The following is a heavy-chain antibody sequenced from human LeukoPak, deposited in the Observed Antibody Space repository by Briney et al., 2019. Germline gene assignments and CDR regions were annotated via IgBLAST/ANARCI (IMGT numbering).Heavy chain of an antibody. CDR1: GYTFTSYD. J-gene: IGHJ4*02. D-gene: IGHD6-19*01. Sequence: GASVTVSCKASGYTFTSYDINWVRQATGQGLEWKGWMNPNSGNTGYAQKFQGRVTMTRNTSISTAYMELSSLRSDDTAVYYCATSSGWTEPDFDYWGQGTLVTVSS. CDR2: MNPNSGNT. CDR3: ATSSGWTEPDFDY. V-gene: IGHV1-8*01.